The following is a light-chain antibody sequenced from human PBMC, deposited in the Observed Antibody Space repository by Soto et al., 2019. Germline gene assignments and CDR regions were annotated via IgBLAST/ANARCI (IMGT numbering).Light chain of an antibody. CDR2: KAS. J-gene: IGKJ1*01. CDR1: QSISVW. Sequence: DIQMTQSPSTLSASVGGRVTITCRASQSISVWLAWYQQKPGKAPKPLIYKASSFESGFPSRFSGSGSGTEFTLTISSLELNDFETDFGQQYHSLSRTFGLGTMVEIK. V-gene: IGKV1-5*03. CDR3: QQYHSLSRT.